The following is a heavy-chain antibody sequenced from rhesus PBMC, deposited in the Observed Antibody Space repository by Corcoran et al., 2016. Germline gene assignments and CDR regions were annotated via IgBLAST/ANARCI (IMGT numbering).Heavy chain of an antibody. D-gene: IGHD2-21*01. J-gene: IGHJ6*01. Sequence: QVKLQQWGEGLVKPSETLSLTCAVYGGSISGYYWSWIRQPPGKGLEWIGNIDGNSASTNYNPSLKNRVTISKATSKTQFSLKLSSVTAADTAVYYCAYLSGSNYGLDSWGQGVVVTVSS. CDR3: AYLSGSNYGLDS. CDR2: IDGNSAST. V-gene: IGHV4-73*01. CDR1: GGSISGYY.